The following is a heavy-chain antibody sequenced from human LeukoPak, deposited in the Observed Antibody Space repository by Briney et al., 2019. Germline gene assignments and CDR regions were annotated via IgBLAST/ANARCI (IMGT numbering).Heavy chain of an antibody. CDR2: ISYNGSNK. CDR1: GFTFSSYA. J-gene: IGHJ6*02. D-gene: IGHD3-3*01. CDR3: ARDPPSSYYDFWSGYQPNYYYYGMDV. V-gene: IGHV3-30-3*01. Sequence: PGGSLRLSCAASGFTFSSYAMHWVRQAPGKGLEWVAVISYNGSNKYYADSVKGRFTISRDNSKNTLYLQMNSLRAEDTAVYYRARDPPSSYYDFWSGYQPNYYYYGMDVWGQGTTVTVSS.